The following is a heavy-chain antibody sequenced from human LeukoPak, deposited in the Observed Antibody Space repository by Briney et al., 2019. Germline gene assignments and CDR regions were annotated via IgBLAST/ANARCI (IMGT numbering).Heavy chain of an antibody. CDR1: GFTFSSYS. V-gene: IGHV3-21*01. CDR2: ISASSNYI. CDR3: ARGPPHDS. Sequence: PGGSLRLSCAASGFTFSSYSTAWVRQAPGKGLEWVSSISASSNYIYYADSLKGRFTISRDNTRNSLYLQMNSLRAEDTAVYYCARGPPHDSWGRGTLVTVSS. J-gene: IGHJ4*02.